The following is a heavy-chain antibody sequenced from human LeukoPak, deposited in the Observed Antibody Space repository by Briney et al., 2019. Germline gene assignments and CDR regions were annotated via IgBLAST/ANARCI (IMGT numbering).Heavy chain of an antibody. CDR1: GFTFSSYW. V-gene: IGHV3-74*01. D-gene: IGHD1-26*01. Sequence: GGSLSLSCAASGFTFSSYWMHWVRQAPGKGLVWVSRINSDGSSTSYADSVKGRFTISRDNAKNTLYLQMNSLRAEDTAVYYCARTTKLRVGGSYYPGYYYYYYMDVWGKGTTVTVSS. J-gene: IGHJ6*03. CDR3: ARTTKLRVGGSYYPGYYYYYYMDV. CDR2: INSDGSST.